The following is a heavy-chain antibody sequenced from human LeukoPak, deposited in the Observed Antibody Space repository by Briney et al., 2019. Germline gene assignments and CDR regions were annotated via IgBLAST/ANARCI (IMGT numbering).Heavy chain of an antibody. D-gene: IGHD6-19*01. CDR3: ENFSPRKIAVAGSFDY. V-gene: IGHV3-23*01. CDR1: GFTFSSYA. CDR2: ISGSGGST. Sequence: GGSLRLSCAASGFTFSSYAMSWVRQAPGKGLEWVSAISGSGGSTYYADSVKGRFTISRDNSKNTLYLQMNSLRAEDTAVYYCENFSPRKIAVAGSFDYGGQGPLVTVSS. J-gene: IGHJ4*02.